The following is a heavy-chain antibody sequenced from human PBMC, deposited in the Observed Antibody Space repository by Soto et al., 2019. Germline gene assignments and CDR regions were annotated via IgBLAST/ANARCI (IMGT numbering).Heavy chain of an antibody. Sequence: PGGSLRLSCAASGFTFSSYAMSWVRQAPGKGLEWVSAISGSGGSTYYADSVKGRLTISRDNSKNTLYLQMNSLRAEDTAVYYCAKAGYSYGYGTTIPTGGLDIWGQGTMVTVSS. V-gene: IGHV3-23*01. CDR3: AKAGYSYGYGTTIPTGGLDI. J-gene: IGHJ3*02. CDR2: ISGSGGST. CDR1: GFTFSSYA. D-gene: IGHD5-18*01.